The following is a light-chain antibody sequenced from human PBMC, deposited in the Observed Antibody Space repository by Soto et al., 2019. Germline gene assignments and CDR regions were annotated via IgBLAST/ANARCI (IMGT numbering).Light chain of an antibody. CDR2: DAS. Sequence: DIQMTQSPSTLSASVGDRVTITCRASQSISSWLAWYQQKPGKAPKLLIYDASSLESGVPSRFSGSGSGTEFTLTISSLQPYDFATYYCQQYNSYSGTLGQGTKVDIK. CDR3: QQYNSYSGT. J-gene: IGKJ1*01. V-gene: IGKV1-5*01. CDR1: QSISSW.